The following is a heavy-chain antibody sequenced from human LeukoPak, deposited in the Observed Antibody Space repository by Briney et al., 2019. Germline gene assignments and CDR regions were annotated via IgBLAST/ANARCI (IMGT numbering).Heavy chain of an antibody. CDR2: ISGSGGST. CDR1: GFTFSSYA. CDR3: ASATGTTSLFDY. V-gene: IGHV3-23*01. D-gene: IGHD1-7*01. J-gene: IGHJ4*02. Sequence: GGSLRLSCAASGFTFSSYAMSWVRQAPGKGLEWVSAISGSGGSTYYADSVKGRFTISRDNAKNSLYLQMNSLRAEDTAVYYCASATGTTSLFDYWGQGTLVTVSS.